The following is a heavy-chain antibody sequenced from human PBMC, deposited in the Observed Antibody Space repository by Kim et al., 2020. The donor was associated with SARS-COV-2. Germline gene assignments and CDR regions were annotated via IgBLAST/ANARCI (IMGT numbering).Heavy chain of an antibody. CDR3: AKDGLDSGWDYENYYYGMDV. D-gene: IGHD6-19*01. CDR2: ILWNSGSL. CDR1: GFTFDDYA. J-gene: IGHJ6*02. V-gene: IGHV3-9*01. Sequence: GGSLRLSCAASGFTFDDYALHWVRQAPGKGLEWVSGILWNSGSLGYAASFKCRFTISSDNAKNSLYLQMNSLRAEDTALYYCAKDGLDSGWDYENYYYGMDVGGQGTTVT.